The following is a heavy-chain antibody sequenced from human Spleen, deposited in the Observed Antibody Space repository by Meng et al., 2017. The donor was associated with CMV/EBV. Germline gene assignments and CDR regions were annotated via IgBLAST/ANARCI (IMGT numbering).Heavy chain of an antibody. CDR1: GFTFSTYA. D-gene: IGHD5/OR15-5a*01. Sequence: GGSLRLSCAVSGFTFSTYALNWVRQAPGKGLEWVSTISSSGTYIYYADSVRGRFTVSRDNAKNSLYLQMNRLRAEDTAVYFCARLSGVYAHHWGQGTLVTVSS. CDR3: ARLSGVYAHH. CDR2: ISSSGTYI. J-gene: IGHJ4*02. V-gene: IGHV3-21*06.